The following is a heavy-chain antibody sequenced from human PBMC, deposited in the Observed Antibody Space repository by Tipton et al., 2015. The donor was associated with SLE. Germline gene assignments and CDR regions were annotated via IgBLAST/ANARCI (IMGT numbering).Heavy chain of an antibody. V-gene: IGHV4-39*01. CDR2: IYHRGNT. D-gene: IGHD1-1*01. CDR1: GGTISSDPHY. Sequence: GLVKPSETLSLTCTVSGGTISSDPHYWGWIRQPPGKGLEWIGSIYHRGNTYYNPSLKSRVAVSVDTSKNQLSLGLSFETAADTAFYYCARRHWTDDDVGDDVLDIWGEGTMGTVSS. J-gene: IGHJ3*02. CDR3: ARRHWTDDDVGDDVLDI.